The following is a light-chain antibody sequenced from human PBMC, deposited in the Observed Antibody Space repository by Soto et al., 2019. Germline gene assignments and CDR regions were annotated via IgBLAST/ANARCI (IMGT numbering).Light chain of an antibody. CDR1: QSVSNNY. J-gene: IGKJ1*01. Sequence: EIVLTQSPGTLSLSPGERATLSCRASQSVSNNYLAWYQQKPGQAPRLLIYGASNRATGIPDRFSGSGSGTDFTLTISRLEPEDFAVHYCQQYGSSGTFGQGT. CDR2: GAS. CDR3: QQYGSSGT. V-gene: IGKV3-20*01.